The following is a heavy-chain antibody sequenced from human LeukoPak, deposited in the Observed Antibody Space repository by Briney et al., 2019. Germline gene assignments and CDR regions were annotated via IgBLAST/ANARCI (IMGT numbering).Heavy chain of an antibody. V-gene: IGHV3-23*01. CDR1: GFTFSSYA. CDR2: ISGSGGST. CDR3: ASLPIHDGKQWPHN. D-gene: IGHD6-19*01. Sequence: GGSLRLSCAASGFTFSSYAMSWVRQAPGKGLEWVSAISGSGGSTYYADSVKGRFTISRDNSKNTLYLQMNSLRAEGTAVYYCASLPIHDGKQWPHNWGQGTLVTVSS. J-gene: IGHJ4*02.